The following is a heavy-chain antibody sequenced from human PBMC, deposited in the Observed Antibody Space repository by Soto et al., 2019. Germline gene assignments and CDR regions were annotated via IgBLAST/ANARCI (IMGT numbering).Heavy chain of an antibody. CDR3: AREGYTFGPGAVRGAFDI. V-gene: IGHV1-69*15. CDR1: GGTFGSNA. Sequence: QVQLVQSETEVRKPGSSVKVSCRASGGTFGSNAISWVRQAPGQGLEWMGNIIPIFGTTKNAQNFQGRVTITADESTNTADMELSSLRSEDTALYFCAREGYTFGPGAVRGAFDIWGQGTLVTVSS. D-gene: IGHD1-1*01. J-gene: IGHJ3*02. CDR2: IIPIFGTT.